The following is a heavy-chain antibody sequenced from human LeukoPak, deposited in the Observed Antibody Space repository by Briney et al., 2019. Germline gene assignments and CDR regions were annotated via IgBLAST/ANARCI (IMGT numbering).Heavy chain of an antibody. CDR3: ARDPYAVFVRYFDWQKAWFDP. J-gene: IGHJ5*02. D-gene: IGHD3-9*01. CDR2: INPSGGST. CDR1: GYTFTSYY. V-gene: IGHV1-46*01. Sequence: EASVKVSCKASGYTFTSYYMHWVRQAPGQGLEWMGIINPSGGSTSYAQKFQGRVTMTRDTSTSTVYMELSSLRSEDTAVYYCARDPYAVFVRYFDWQKAWFDPWGQGTLVTVSS.